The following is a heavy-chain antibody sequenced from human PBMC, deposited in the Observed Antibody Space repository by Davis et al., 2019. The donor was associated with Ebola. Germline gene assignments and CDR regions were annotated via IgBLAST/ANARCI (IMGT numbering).Heavy chain of an antibody. CDR3: AKSAGTPGWFGP. CDR1: GFTFSSDA. CDR2: ISATGGST. Sequence: PGGSLRLSCAASGFTFSSDAMSWVRQAPGKGLEWVSVISATGGSTYYADSVKGRFTISRDNSKNTLYMEMNSLGAEDTALYYCAKSAGTPGWFGPWGQGTLVTVSS. D-gene: IGHD1-1*01. J-gene: IGHJ5*02. V-gene: IGHV3-23*01.